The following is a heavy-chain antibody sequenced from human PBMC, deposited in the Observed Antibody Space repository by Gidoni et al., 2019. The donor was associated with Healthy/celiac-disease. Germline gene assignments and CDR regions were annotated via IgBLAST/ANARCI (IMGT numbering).Heavy chain of an antibody. CDR3: TRRPDTAMVSWDYFYYYYGMDV. Sequence: EVQLVESGGGLVQPGGSLTLSCAASGFTCSGSAMNWVRQASGKGLEWVGRIRSKANSYATAYAASVKGRFTISRDDSKNTAYLQMNSLKTEDTAVYYCTRRPDTAMVSWDYFYYYYGMDVWGQGTTVTVSS. CDR1: GFTCSGSA. D-gene: IGHD5-18*01. CDR2: IRSKANSYAT. V-gene: IGHV3-73*02. J-gene: IGHJ6*02.